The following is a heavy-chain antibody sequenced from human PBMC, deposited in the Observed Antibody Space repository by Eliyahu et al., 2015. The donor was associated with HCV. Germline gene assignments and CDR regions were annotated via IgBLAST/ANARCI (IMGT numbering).Heavy chain of an antibody. CDR1: GXSFIMYW. J-gene: IGHJ4*02. CDR3: VRPRGAGPDYFDY. V-gene: IGHV5-51*03. CDR2: IXPGDSXT. Sequence: EVQLVQSGGELRKPGESLTISWKVSGXSFIMYWIGXVRQMPGKGLESVGIIXPGDSXTRYXPSFQGQVTISVDESSSTAYLHWNSLKASDTARYYCVRPRGAGPDYFDYWGQGTLVTVSS. D-gene: IGHD6-19*01.